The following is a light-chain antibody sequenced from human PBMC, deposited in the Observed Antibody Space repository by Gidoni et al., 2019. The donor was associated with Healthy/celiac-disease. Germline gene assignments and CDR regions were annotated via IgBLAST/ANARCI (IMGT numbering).Light chain of an antibody. CDR1: QSVSSSY. Sequence: EIVLTQSPGTLSLSPGERATLSCRASQSVSSSYVAWYQQKPGPAPRLLIYGASSRATGIPDMFSGSGSATDFTLTISRLAPEDFAVYYCQQYGSSLPWTFGHXTKVEIK. V-gene: IGKV3-20*01. J-gene: IGKJ1*01. CDR3: QQYGSSLPWT. CDR2: GAS.